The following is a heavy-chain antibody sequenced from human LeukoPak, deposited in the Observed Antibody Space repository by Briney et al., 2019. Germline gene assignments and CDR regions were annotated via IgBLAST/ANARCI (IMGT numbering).Heavy chain of an antibody. CDR3: ARPTVPPLTHYYYYMDV. D-gene: IGHD1-1*01. CDR1: GYSISSGYY. CDR2: IYHSGST. Sequence: PSETLSLTCTVSGYSISSGYYWGWIRQPPGKGLEWIGSIYHSGSTYYNPSLKSRVTISVDTSKNQFSLKLSSVTAADTAVYYCARPTVPPLTHYYYYMDVWGKGTTVTVSS. V-gene: IGHV4-38-2*02. J-gene: IGHJ6*03.